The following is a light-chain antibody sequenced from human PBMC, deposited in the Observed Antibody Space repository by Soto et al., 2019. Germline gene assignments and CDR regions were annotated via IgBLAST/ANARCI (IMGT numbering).Light chain of an antibody. Sequence: DIQMTQSPSSLSASVGDRVTITCRASQSISSYLNWYQQKPGKAPKLLIYAASSLQSGVPSRFSGSGSGTDFTLTISSLQPEDFATYYCQQSYSTPLTFGEETKV. V-gene: IGKV1-39*01. J-gene: IGKJ4*01. CDR2: AAS. CDR3: QQSYSTPLT. CDR1: QSISSY.